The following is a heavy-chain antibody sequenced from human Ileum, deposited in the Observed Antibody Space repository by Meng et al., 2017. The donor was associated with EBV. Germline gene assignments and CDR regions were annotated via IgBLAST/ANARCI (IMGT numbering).Heavy chain of an antibody. J-gene: IGHJ4*02. CDR1: GYSSSSTTW. Sequence: QVQLPGSGPGLPKPPPSLSLTCAGYGYSSSSTTWCGCMRHPSGEVVEWIRTFYYSGRSSYNPAPKRRVIMSVEATKNKYSLIQNSLTAVDTAVYYCARNAPGTSAYYDWGQGTLVTVSS. V-gene: IGHV4-28*01. CDR3: ARNAPGTSAYYD. D-gene: IGHD3-22*01. CDR2: FYYSGRS.